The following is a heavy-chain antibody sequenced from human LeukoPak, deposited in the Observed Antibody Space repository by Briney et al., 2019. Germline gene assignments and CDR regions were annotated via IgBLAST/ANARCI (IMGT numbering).Heavy chain of an antibody. CDR1: GGSISRSSYN. J-gene: IGHJ5*02. Sequence: SETLSLTCSASGGSISRSSYNWGWIRQPPGKGLEWIGSIYYSGRTYYNPSLKSRVTISVDTSKNQLSLELSSVTAADTAVYYCARIITYYDFSCWFDPWGQGTLVTVSS. CDR3: ARIITYYDFSCWFDP. D-gene: IGHD3-3*01. CDR2: IYYSGRT. V-gene: IGHV4-39*01.